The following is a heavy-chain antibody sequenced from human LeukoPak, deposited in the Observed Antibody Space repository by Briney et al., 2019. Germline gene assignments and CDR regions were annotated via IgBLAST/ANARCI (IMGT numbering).Heavy chain of an antibody. V-gene: IGHV3-48*02. Sequence: GGSLRLSCAASGFTFSSYSMNWVRQTPGKGLEWVSDISGSSSTTHYADSVKGRFTISRDNAKNSLYLRMNSLRDEDTAVYYCAGRFDYWGQGTLVTVSS. CDR1: GFTFSSYS. CDR2: ISGSSSTT. J-gene: IGHJ4*02. CDR3: AGRFDY.